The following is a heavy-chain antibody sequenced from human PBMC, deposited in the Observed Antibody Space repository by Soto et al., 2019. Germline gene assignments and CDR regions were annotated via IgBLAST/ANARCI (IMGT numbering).Heavy chain of an antibody. CDR3: AKDAVYGDGLWRVAD. V-gene: IGHV3-23*01. CDR2: IPGSGGTI. CDR1: GFRFSKYA. J-gene: IGHJ4*02. Sequence: DVQLLESGGGLVQPGGYLRLSCAASGFRFSKYAMIWVRQAPGKGQEWVSGIPGSGGTIEYAASVKGRFTISRDNSKNTVELQMNSLTAKDTARHYCAKDAVYGDGLWRVADWGQGTLVTVS. D-gene: IGHD2-21*02.